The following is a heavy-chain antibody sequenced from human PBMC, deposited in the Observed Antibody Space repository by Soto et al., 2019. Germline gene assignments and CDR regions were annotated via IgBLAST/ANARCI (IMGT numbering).Heavy chain of an antibody. J-gene: IGHJ6*01. V-gene: IGHV3-66*01. Sequence: HPGGSLRLSCAASGFTVSSKYMSWVRQAPGKGQEKVSVIYSGGSTYYADSVKGRFTISRDNSKNTLYLQMNSLRAEDTAVYYCAIVLYISSSLNDYYYY. CDR1: GFTVSSKY. D-gene: IGHD6-6*01. CDR3: AIVLYISSSLNDYYYY. CDR2: IYSGGST.